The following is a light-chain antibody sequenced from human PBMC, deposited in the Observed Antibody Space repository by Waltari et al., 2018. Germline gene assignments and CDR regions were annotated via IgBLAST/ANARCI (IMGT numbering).Light chain of an antibody. CDR1: NIGSES. J-gene: IGLJ3*02. CDR3: QVWHTSTDLWV. V-gene: IGLV3-21*04. Sequence: SYVLTQPPSVSVAPGQTARITCGGNNIGSESVHWYQHKTGQAPVRVIYYAGGRPSGIPERFSGSNSGDTATLTITGVEAGDEADYYCQVWHTSTDLWVFGGGTKLTVL. CDR2: YAG.